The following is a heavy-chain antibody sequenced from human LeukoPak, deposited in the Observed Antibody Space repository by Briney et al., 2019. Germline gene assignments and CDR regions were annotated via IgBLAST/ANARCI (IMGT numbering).Heavy chain of an antibody. CDR1: GYSLSSAYY. D-gene: IGHD5-18*01. Sequence: PSETLSLTCGVCGYSLSSAYYWGWLRQPPGKGLEWIGSIYHSGSTQYNPSLKSRVTISVDTSKNQFSLKLSSVTAADTAVYYCARFLAVSGYSYGYLDYWGQGTLVTVSS. CDR2: IYHSGST. CDR3: ARFLAVSGYSYGYLDY. J-gene: IGHJ4*02. V-gene: IGHV4-38-2*01.